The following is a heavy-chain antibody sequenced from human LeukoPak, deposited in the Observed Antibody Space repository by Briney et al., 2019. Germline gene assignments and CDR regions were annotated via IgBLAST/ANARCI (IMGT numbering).Heavy chain of an antibody. CDR2: IYYSGST. Sequence: SETLSLTCTVSGGSISSYYWSWIRQPPGKGLEWIGYIYYSGSTNYNPSLKSRVTVSVDTSKNQFSLKLSSVTAADTAVYYCARVLEDIVVVPAARGNYNWFDPWGQGTLVTVSS. D-gene: IGHD2-2*01. J-gene: IGHJ5*02. V-gene: IGHV4-59*01. CDR3: ARVLEDIVVVPAARGNYNWFDP. CDR1: GGSISSYY.